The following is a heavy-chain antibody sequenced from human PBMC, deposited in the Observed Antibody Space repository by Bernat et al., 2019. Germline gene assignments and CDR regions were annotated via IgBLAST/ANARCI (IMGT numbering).Heavy chain of an antibody. J-gene: IGHJ4*02. CDR1: GFTFSSYG. V-gene: IGHV3-30*18. D-gene: IGHD3-10*01. CDR3: AKGPVPGESEEYYFDY. Sequence: QVQLVESGGGVVQPGRSLRLSCAASGFTFSSYGMHWVRQAPGKGLEWVAVISYDGSNKYYADSVKGRITISRDNSKNTLYLQMNSLRAEDTAVYYCAKGPVPGESEEYYFDYWGQGTLVTVSS. CDR2: ISYDGSNK.